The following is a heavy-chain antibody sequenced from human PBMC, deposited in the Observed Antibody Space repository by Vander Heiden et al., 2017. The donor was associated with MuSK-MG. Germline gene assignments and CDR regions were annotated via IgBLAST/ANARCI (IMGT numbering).Heavy chain of an antibody. Sequence: VQLVESGGGVVQHGRFLRLSCSAFWFHSSSYGMNWFRQAPGKGLEWGAGIWYDGSNKYYADSVKGRFTISRDNSKNTLYLQMNSLRAEDTAVYYWARAQYSGSYYLDYWGQGTLVTVSS. J-gene: IGHJ4*02. CDR2: IWYDGSNK. CDR3: ARAQYSGSYYLDY. D-gene: IGHD1-26*01. V-gene: IGHV3-33*01. CDR1: WFHSSSYG.